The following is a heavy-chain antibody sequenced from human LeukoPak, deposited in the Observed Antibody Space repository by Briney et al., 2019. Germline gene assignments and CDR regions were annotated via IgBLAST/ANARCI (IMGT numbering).Heavy chain of an antibody. CDR2: INHSGST. J-gene: IGHJ1*01. V-gene: IGHV4-34*01. Sequence: PSETLSLTCAVYGGSFSGYYWSWIRPPPGKGLEWIGEINHSGSTNYNPSLKSRLTISVDTSKNQFSLKLSSVTAADTAVYYCARGGCGGDCYSHAEYFQYWGQDTLVSVSS. CDR3: ARGGCGGDCYSHAEYFQY. D-gene: IGHD2-21*02. CDR1: GGSFSGYY.